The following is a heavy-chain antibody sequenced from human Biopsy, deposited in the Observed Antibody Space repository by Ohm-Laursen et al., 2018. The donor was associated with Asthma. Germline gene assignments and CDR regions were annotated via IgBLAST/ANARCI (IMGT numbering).Heavy chain of an antibody. Sequence: SSVKVSCKSLGGTFNTYVIGWVRQAPGQGLEWMGGINSVFGTTTYPQKFQDRVTITADDSTSTVCMELSSLRSEDTAVYYCARKAGSCISRTCYSLDFWGQGTLVTVSS. D-gene: IGHD2-2*01. CDR2: INSVFGTT. J-gene: IGHJ4*02. CDR3: ARKAGSCISRTCYSLDF. V-gene: IGHV1-69*01. CDR1: GGTFNTYV.